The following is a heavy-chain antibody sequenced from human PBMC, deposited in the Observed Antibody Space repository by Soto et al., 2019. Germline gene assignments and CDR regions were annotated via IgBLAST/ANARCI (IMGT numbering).Heavy chain of an antibody. CDR2: VNPIVSMS. D-gene: IGHD3-10*01. Sequence: QVQLVQSGAAVKRPGSSVKVSCKASGDTFNFYSINWVRQAPGLGLEWMGRVNPIVSMSNYAPKFQGRVTMTADKSTSPAYMELSILRSEDTAIYYCASSYGSGYRAFDYWGQGALVTVSS. CDR1: GDTFNFYS. J-gene: IGHJ4*02. V-gene: IGHV1-69*02. CDR3: ASSYGSGYRAFDY.